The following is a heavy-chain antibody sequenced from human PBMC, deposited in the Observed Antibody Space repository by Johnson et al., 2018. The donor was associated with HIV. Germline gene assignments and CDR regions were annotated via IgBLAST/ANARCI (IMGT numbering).Heavy chain of an antibody. CDR1: GFTFSSYA. J-gene: IGHJ3*02. Sequence: QVQLVESGGGVVQPGRSLRLSCAASGFTFSSYAMHWVRQAPGKGLEWVAVISYDGSNKYYADSVKGRFTISRANSKNTLYLQMNSLSAEDTAVYYCAREPGIAVAGTDAFDIWGQGTRVTVSS. D-gene: IGHD6-19*01. CDR2: ISYDGSNK. V-gene: IGHV3-30-3*01. CDR3: AREPGIAVAGTDAFDI.